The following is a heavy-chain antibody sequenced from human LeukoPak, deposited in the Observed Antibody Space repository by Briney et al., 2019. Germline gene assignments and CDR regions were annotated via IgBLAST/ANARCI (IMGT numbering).Heavy chain of an antibody. CDR2: INTNTGNP. CDR3: ARDRAYSNTAGPPTDY. Sequence: GASVKVSCKASGYTFTSYAMNWVRQAPGQGLEWMGWINTNTGNPTHAQGFTGRFVFSLDTSVSTAYLQISSLKAEDTAVYYCARDRAYSNTAGPPTDYWGQGTLVTVSS. V-gene: IGHV7-4-1*02. CDR1: GYTFTSYA. D-gene: IGHD6-13*01. J-gene: IGHJ4*02.